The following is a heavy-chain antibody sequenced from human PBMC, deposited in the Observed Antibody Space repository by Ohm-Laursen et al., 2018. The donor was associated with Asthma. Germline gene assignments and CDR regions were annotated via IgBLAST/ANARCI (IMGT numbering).Heavy chain of an antibody. D-gene: IGHD3-10*01. CDR2: IKEDGSEK. Sequence: SLRLSCTASGFTFSTSWMTWVRQAPGKGLECVANIKEDGSEKDYADSVKGRFTISRDNAKNSVYLQMDSLRAEDTAVYFCARKTYYYNNIKGWFDAWGKGALVTVAS. CDR1: GFTFSTSW. J-gene: IGHJ5*02. CDR3: ARKTYYYNNIKGWFDA. V-gene: IGHV3-7*05.